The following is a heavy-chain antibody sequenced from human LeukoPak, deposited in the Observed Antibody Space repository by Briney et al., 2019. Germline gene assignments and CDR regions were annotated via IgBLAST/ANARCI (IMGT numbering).Heavy chain of an antibody. Sequence: GGSLRLSCAASGFTFSSYAMHWVRQAPGKGLEGVAVISYDGSNKYYADSVKGRFTISRDNSKNTLYLQMNSLRAEDTAVYYCARSNSGSYYYYYGMDVWGQGTTVTVSS. D-gene: IGHD1-26*01. CDR1: GFTFSSYA. CDR3: ARSNSGSYYYYYGMDV. CDR2: ISYDGSNK. J-gene: IGHJ6*02. V-gene: IGHV3-30-3*01.